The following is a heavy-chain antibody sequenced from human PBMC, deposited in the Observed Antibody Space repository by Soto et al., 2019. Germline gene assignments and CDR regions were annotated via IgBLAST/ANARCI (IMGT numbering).Heavy chain of an antibody. V-gene: IGHV3-33*01. D-gene: IGHD6-19*01. CDR2: VGYDGSSK. J-gene: IGHJ4*02. CDR3: ARDDAAVAGTGSVDY. Sequence: QVQLVESGGGVVQPGRSLRLSCAASGFTFSSYGMHWVRQAPGKGLEWVAIVGYDGSSKYYADSVKGRFTISRDNSRNTLHLQMNSLRAEDTAVYYCARDDAAVAGTGSVDYWGQGTLVTVSS. CDR1: GFTFSSYG.